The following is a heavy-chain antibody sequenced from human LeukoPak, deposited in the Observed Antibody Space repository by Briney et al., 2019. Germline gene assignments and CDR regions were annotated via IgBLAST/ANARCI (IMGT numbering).Heavy chain of an antibody. Sequence: ASVKVCCKASGYTFTRYGISWVRQAPGQGLEWMGWISAYNGNTNYAQKLQGRVTMTTDTSTSTAYIELRSLRSDDTAVYYCARDSPDYYDSSGYYYWGQGTLVTVSS. CDR2: ISAYNGNT. CDR1: GYTFTRYG. V-gene: IGHV1-18*01. D-gene: IGHD3-22*01. J-gene: IGHJ4*02. CDR3: ARDSPDYYDSSGYYY.